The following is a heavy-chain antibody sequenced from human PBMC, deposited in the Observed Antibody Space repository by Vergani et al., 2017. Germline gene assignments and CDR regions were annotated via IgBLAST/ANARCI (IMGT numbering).Heavy chain of an antibody. Sequence: EVQLLESGGGLVQPGGSLRLSCAASGFTFSSYEMNWVRQAPGKGLEWVSYISSSGSTIYYADSVKGRFTISRDNAKNSLYLQMNSLRAEDTAVYHCARPSAPGDYDALDIWGQGTMVTVSS. CDR3: ARPSAPGDYDALDI. V-gene: IGHV3-48*03. CDR1: GFTFSSYE. J-gene: IGHJ3*02. CDR2: ISSSGSTI. D-gene: IGHD4-17*01.